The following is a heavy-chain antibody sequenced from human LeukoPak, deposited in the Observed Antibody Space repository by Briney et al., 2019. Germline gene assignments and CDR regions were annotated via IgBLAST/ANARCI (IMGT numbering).Heavy chain of an antibody. Sequence: PSETVSLTCTVSGGSISSGGYYWNWIRQPAGKGLEWIGPIQTSGSTNYNPSLNSRVTISVDTSENQFSPELRSVTAADAAVYYCARTYCDSTTCYRFDYWGQGTLVTVSS. V-gene: IGHV4-61*02. CDR2: IQTSGST. J-gene: IGHJ4*02. CDR3: ARTYCDSTTCYRFDY. D-gene: IGHD2-2*01. CDR1: GGSISSGGYY.